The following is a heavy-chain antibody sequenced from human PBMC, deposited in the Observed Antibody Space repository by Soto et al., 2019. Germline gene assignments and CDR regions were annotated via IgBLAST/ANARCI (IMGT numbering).Heavy chain of an antibody. Sequence: GGSLRLSCAASGFTFSSYSMNWVRQAPGKGLEWVSYISSSSSTIYYADSVKGRFTISRDNAKNSLYLQMNSLRAEDTAVYYCARPPHRAYSSTETDYWGQGTLVTVSS. J-gene: IGHJ4*02. V-gene: IGHV3-48*01. D-gene: IGHD6-13*01. CDR1: GFTFSSYS. CDR2: ISSSSSTI. CDR3: ARPPHRAYSSTETDY.